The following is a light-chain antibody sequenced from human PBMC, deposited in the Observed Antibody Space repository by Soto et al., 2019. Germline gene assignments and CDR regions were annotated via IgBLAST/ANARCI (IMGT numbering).Light chain of an antibody. CDR2: KAS. V-gene: IGKV1-5*03. CDR3: QQYGSSSPWT. CDR1: QSIRSW. J-gene: IGKJ1*01. Sequence: DIQMTQSPSTLSASVGDRVTITCRASQSIRSWLVWYQQKPGKAPKLLIYKASILETGVPSRFSGSGSGTEFTLIISSLQPDDFASYYCQQYGSSSPWTFGQGTKVEIK.